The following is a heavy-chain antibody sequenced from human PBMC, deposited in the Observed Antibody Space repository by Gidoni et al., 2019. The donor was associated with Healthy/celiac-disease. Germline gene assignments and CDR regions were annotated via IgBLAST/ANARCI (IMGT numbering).Heavy chain of an antibody. D-gene: IGHD6-19*01. CDR1: GFTFSSYA. CDR3: AKDFPGYSSGWYDGYYFDY. J-gene: IGHJ4*02. V-gene: IGHV3-23*01. CDR2: ISGSGGST. Sequence: EVQLLESGGGLVQPGGSLRLSCAASGFTFSSYAMSWVRQAPGKGLEWVSAISGSGGSTYYADSVKGRFTISRDNSKNTLYLQMNSLRAEDTAVYYCAKDFPGYSSGWYDGYYFDYWGQGTLVTVSS.